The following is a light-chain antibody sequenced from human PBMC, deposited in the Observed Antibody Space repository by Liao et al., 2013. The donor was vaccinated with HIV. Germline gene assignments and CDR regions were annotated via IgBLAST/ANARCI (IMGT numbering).Light chain of an antibody. CDR3: QFWDYSRDHQVVP. CDR2: KGK. J-gene: IGLJ2*01. Sequence: SYELTQPSSVSVSPGQTARITCSGEILAKKYGRWFQQKPGQAPVLVIYKGKQRPSGIPERFSGSNSGNTATLTISRAEVGDEADYYCQFWDYSRDHQVVPFGGGTKLTVL. CDR1: ILAKKY. V-gene: IGLV3-27*01.